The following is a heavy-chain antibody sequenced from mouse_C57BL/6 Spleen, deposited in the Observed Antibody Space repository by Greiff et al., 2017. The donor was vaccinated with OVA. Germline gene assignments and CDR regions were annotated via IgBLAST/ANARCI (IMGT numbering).Heavy chain of an antibody. J-gene: IGHJ3*01. V-gene: IGHV2-6*01. CDR3: ASGGGSSSGAWFAY. Sequence: VQGVESGPGLVAPSQSLSITCTVSGFSLTSYGVDWVRQSPGKGLEWLGVIWGVGSTNYNSALKSRLSISKDNSKSQVFLKMNSLQTDDTAMYYCASGGGSSSGAWFAYWGQGTLVTVSA. D-gene: IGHD1-1*01. CDR1: GFSLTSYG. CDR2: IWGVGST.